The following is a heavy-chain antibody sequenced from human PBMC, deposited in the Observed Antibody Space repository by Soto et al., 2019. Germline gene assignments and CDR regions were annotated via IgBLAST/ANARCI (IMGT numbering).Heavy chain of an antibody. CDR2: ISSSSSTI. J-gene: IGHJ4*01. Sequence: AGSMTLSSAAAGFTVGSYNMNWVRPAQGKGLDWVSYISSSSSTIYYADSVKGRFTISRDNAKNSLYLQMNSLRDDDTAMYYCARGGTIAVTTIGDYWGQGTLVTVSS. CDR1: GFTVGSYN. D-gene: IGHD5-12*01. V-gene: IGHV3-48*02. CDR3: ARGGTIAVTTIGDY.